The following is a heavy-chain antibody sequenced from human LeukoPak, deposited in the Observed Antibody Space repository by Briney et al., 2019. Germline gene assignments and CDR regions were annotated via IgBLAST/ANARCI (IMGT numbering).Heavy chain of an antibody. CDR2: IIPIFGTA. Sequence: SVKVSCKASGGTFSSYAISWVRQAPGQGLEWMGGIIPIFGTANYAQKFQGRVTITADESTSTAYMELSSLRSEDTAVYYCARGGIAAEGYYYYYMDVWGKGTTVTISS. V-gene: IGHV1-69*13. CDR1: GGTFSSYA. J-gene: IGHJ6*03. CDR3: ARGGIAAEGYYYYYMDV. D-gene: IGHD6-13*01.